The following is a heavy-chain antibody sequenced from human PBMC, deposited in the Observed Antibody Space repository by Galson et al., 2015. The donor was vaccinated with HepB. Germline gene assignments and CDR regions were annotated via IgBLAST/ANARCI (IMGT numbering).Heavy chain of an antibody. D-gene: IGHD5-18*01. CDR2: ISSSSSYT. V-gene: IGHV3-11*06. CDR1: GFTFSDYY. J-gene: IGHJ4*02. Sequence: SLRLSCAASGFTFSDYYMSWIRQAPGKGLEWASYISSSSSYTNYADSVKGRFTISRDNAKNSLYLQMNSLRAEDTAVYYCARGSLLSYGLDYWGQGTLVTVSS. CDR3: ARGSLLSYGLDY.